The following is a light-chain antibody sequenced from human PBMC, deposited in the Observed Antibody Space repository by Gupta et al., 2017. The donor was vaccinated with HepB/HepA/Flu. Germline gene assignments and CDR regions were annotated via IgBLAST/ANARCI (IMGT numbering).Light chain of an antibody. CDR3: SSRDNSGNHVV. V-gene: IGLV3-19*01. J-gene: IGLJ2*01. CDR2: GKN. Sequence: SSELTQDPAVSVSLGQTVSITCQGDSLRSYYANWYQQKPGQAPVVVIYGKNNRPSGIPDRFSGSTSGNTASLTITGAQAEDEADYYCSSRDNSGNHVVFGGGSKLTVL. CDR1: SLRSYY.